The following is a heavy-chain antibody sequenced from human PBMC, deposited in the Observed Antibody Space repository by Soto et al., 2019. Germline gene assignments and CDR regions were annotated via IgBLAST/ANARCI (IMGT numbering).Heavy chain of an antibody. CDR2: ISGSGGST. V-gene: IGHV3-23*01. Sequence: GGSLRLSCAASGFTFSSYAMSWVRQAPGKGLEWVSAISGSGGSTYYADSVKGRFTISRDNSKNTLYLQMNSLRAEDTAVYYCAKDRYGSGSYRGPFDYWGQGTLVTVSS. CDR3: AKDRYGSGSYRGPFDY. J-gene: IGHJ4*02. CDR1: GFTFSSYA. D-gene: IGHD3-10*01.